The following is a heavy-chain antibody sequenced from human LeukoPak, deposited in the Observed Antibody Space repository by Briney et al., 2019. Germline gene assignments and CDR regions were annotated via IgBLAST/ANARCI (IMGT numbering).Heavy chain of an antibody. CDR3: AREGSSGYYYFDY. CDR1: GYTFTSYY. Sequence: ASVKVSCKASGYTFTSYYMHWVRQAPGQGLEWMGLSIPSGGSTTYAQKFQGRVTMTRDTSTSTVYMELSSLRYEDTAVYNCAREGSSGYYYFDYWGEGTLVTVSS. CDR2: SIPSGGST. D-gene: IGHD3-22*01. V-gene: IGHV1-46*01. J-gene: IGHJ4*02.